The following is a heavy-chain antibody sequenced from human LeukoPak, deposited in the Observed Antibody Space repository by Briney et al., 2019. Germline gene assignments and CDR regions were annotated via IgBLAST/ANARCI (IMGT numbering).Heavy chain of an antibody. D-gene: IGHD3-3*01. J-gene: IGHJ5*02. CDR2: IIPIFGTS. CDR1: GGTFSNYA. Sequence: SVKVSCKASGGTFSNYAISWVRQAPGQGLEWMGGIIPIFGTSNYAQKFQGRVTITADESTSTAYMELSRLRSDDTAVYYCARDLGRRDAIFGALLRAPLIEGGNWFDPWGQGTLVTVSS. V-gene: IGHV1-69*01. CDR3: ARDLGRRDAIFGALLRAPLIEGGNWFDP.